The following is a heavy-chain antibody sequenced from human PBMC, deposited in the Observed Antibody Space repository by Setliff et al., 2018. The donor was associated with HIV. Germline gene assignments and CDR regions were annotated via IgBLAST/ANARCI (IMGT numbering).Heavy chain of an antibody. J-gene: IGHJ4*02. D-gene: IGHD1-7*01. V-gene: IGHV1-69*06. CDR2: IIPMFGTS. Sequence: SVKVSCKSSGGTSKTFALNWVRQAPGQGLEWMGRIIPMFGTSSYAQKFQSRITIVADKLTSASYMELSSLRSDDTAIYYCARDRGWELSHPPFFDYWGQGTLVTVPS. CDR3: ARDRGWELSHPPFFDY. CDR1: GGTSKTFA.